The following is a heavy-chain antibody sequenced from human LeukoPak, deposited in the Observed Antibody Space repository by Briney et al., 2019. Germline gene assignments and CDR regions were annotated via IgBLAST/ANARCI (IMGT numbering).Heavy chain of an antibody. CDR2: IYNSGNT. D-gene: IGHD3-9*01. CDR1: GGSISSYY. J-gene: IGHJ4*02. Sequence: KPSETLSLTCTVSGGSISSYYWSWIRQPPGKGLEWIGYIYNSGNTNYNPSLKSQVTISVDTSKNQFSLKLSSVTAADTAVYYCARHDNDILTGYCYFDYWGQGTLVTVSS. V-gene: IGHV4-59*08. CDR3: ARHDNDILTGYCYFDY.